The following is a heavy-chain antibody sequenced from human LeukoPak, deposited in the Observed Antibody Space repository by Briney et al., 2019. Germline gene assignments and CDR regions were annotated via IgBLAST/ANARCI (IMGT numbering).Heavy chain of an antibody. Sequence: GGSLRLSCAASGFTFSSYGMSWVRQAPGKGLEWVSAISGSGGSTYYADSVKGRFTISRDNSKNTLYQQMNSLRAEDTAVYYCAKDREVRYFDWLLAYWGQGTLVTVSS. D-gene: IGHD3-9*01. V-gene: IGHV3-23*01. J-gene: IGHJ4*02. CDR3: AKDREVRYFDWLLAY. CDR2: ISGSGGST. CDR1: GFTFSSYG.